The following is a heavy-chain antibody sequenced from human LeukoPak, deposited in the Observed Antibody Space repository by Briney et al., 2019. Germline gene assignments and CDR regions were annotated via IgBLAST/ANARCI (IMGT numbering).Heavy chain of an antibody. V-gene: IGHV4-59*08. CDR2: IYYSGST. D-gene: IGHD3-9*01. J-gene: IGHJ6*03. CDR1: GGSISSYY. Sequence: SVTLSLTCTVSGGSISSYYWSWIRQPPGKGLEWIGYIYYSGSTNYNPSLKSRVTISVDTSKNQFSLKLSSVTAADTAVYYCARRLTGRSFYYYYYYMDVWGKGTTVTVSS. CDR3: ARRLTGRSFYYYYYYMDV.